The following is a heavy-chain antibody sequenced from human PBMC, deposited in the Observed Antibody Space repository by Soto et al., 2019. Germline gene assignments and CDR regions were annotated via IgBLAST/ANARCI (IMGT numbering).Heavy chain of an antibody. CDR1: GGSISSYY. CDR2: IYYSGST. V-gene: IGHV4-59*01. J-gene: IGHJ4*02. Sequence: SETLSLTCTVSGGSISSYYWSWIRQPPGKGLGWIGYIYYSGSTNYNPSLKSRVTISVDTSKNQFSLKLSSVTAADTAVYYCARNNGRENYYDSSGYWYYIDYWGQGTLVTVST. CDR3: ARNNGRENYYDSSGYWYYIDY. D-gene: IGHD3-22*01.